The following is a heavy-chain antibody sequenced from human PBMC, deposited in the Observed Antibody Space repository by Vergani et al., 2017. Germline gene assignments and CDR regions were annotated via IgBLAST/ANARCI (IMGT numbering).Heavy chain of an antibody. CDR3: ARDAPGIAAAGAPYDFDY. J-gene: IGHJ4*02. D-gene: IGHD6-13*01. Sequence: QVQLVQSGAEVKKPGASVKVSCKASGYTFTSYDINWVRQATGQGLEWMGWMNPNSGNTGYAQKFQGRVTMTRNTSISTAYMELRSLRSDDTAVYYCARDAPGIAAAGAPYDFDYWGQGTLVTVSS. CDR1: GYTFTSYD. V-gene: IGHV1-8*01. CDR2: MNPNSGNT.